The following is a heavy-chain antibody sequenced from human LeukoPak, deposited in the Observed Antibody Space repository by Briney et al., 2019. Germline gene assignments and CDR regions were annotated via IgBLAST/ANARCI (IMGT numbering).Heavy chain of an antibody. CDR3: ARVGPITMVRGVIITVAFDI. Sequence: SETLSLTCAVSGGSISSSNWWSWVRQPPGKGLAGMGEIYHSGSTNYTPSLKSRGTISVDKSKPQFSLKLSSVTAADTAVYYCARVGPITMVRGVIITVAFDIWGQGTMVTVSS. V-gene: IGHV4-4*02. CDR2: IYHSGST. D-gene: IGHD3-10*01. J-gene: IGHJ3*02. CDR1: GGSISSSNW.